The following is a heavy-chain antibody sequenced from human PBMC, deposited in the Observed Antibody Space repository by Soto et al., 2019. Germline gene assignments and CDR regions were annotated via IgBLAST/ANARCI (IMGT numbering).Heavy chain of an antibody. D-gene: IGHD1-1*01. CDR1: GYSFTSHW. Sequence: GESLKISCQVSGYSFTSHWITWVRQTPGKGLEWMGRIDPSDSYTNYSPSFQGRVTISADRSISTAFLQWSSLEASDTAIYYCARRLSGPKEEYNAYYFYGLDVWGQGTTVTVSS. CDR3: ARRLSGPKEEYNAYYFYGLDV. V-gene: IGHV5-10-1*01. J-gene: IGHJ6*02. CDR2: IDPSDSYT.